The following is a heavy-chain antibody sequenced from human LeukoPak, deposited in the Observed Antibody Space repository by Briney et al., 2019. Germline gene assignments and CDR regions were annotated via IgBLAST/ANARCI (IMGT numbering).Heavy chain of an antibody. J-gene: IGHJ3*02. CDR2: IYYSGST. D-gene: IGHD4-11*01. V-gene: IGHV4-59*01. CDR1: GDSISSYY. CDR3: ARARYSDSRAFDI. Sequence: SETQSLTCTVSGDSISSYYWNWIRQSPGKGLEWIGYIYYSGSTNYNPSLRSRVTISVDTSKTQFSLNLSSVTAADTAVYYCARARYSDSRAFDIWGQGTLVTVSS.